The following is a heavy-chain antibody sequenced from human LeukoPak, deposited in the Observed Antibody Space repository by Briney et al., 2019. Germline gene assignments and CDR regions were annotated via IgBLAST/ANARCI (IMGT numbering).Heavy chain of an antibody. Sequence: ASVKVPCKAAGYTFTSRGFIWLRQAPGQGLEWMGWITVNNGYTKYAQELQGRVTMTTDTSTSTAYMELRSLRSDDTAVYYCAKVHCISTNCNHIWTYFDYWGQGTLVTVSS. CDR1: GYTFTSRG. J-gene: IGHJ4*02. CDR2: ITVNNGYT. CDR3: AKVHCISTNCNHIWTYFDY. V-gene: IGHV1-18*01. D-gene: IGHD2-2*01.